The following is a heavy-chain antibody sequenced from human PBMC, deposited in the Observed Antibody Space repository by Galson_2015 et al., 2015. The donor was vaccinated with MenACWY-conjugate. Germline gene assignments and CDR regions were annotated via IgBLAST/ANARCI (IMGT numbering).Heavy chain of an antibody. V-gene: IGHV3-30*04. J-gene: IGHJ4*02. CDR3: AREVDTAMVH. D-gene: IGHD5-18*01. Sequence: SLRLSCAASGFTFSSYAMHWVRQAPGKGLEWVAVISYDGSNKYYADSVKGRFTISRDNSKNTLYLQMNSLRAEDTAVYYCAREVDTAMVHWGQGTLVTVSS. CDR1: GFTFSSYA. CDR2: ISYDGSNK.